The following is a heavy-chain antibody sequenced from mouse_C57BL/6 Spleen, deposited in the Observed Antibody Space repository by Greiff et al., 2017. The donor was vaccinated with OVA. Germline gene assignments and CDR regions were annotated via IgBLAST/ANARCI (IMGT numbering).Heavy chain of an antibody. D-gene: IGHD2-12*01. CDR1: GYTFTDYE. V-gene: IGHV1-15*01. CDR3: TREGVTYAMDY. Sequence: QVQLQQSGAELVRPGASVTLSCKASGYTFTDYEMHWVKQTPVHGLEWIGAIDPETGGTAYNQKFKGKAILTADKSSSTAYMELLSLTSEDSAVYYCTREGVTYAMDYWGQGTSVTVSS. CDR2: IDPETGGT. J-gene: IGHJ4*01.